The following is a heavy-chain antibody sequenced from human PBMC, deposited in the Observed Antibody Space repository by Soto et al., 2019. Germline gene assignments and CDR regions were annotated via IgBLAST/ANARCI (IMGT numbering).Heavy chain of an antibody. D-gene: IGHD1-1*01. CDR1: GXXXXXXA. V-gene: IGHV3-30-3*01. CDR2: ISYDGSNK. CDR3: ARDRKELEAILDY. J-gene: IGHJ4*02. Sequence: QVQLVESGGGVVQPGRSLRLSCAASGXXXXXXAMHXVRQAPGKGLEWVAVISYDGSNKYYADSVKGRFTISRDNSKNTLYLQMNSLRAEDTAVYYCARDRKELEAILDYWGQGTLVTVSS.